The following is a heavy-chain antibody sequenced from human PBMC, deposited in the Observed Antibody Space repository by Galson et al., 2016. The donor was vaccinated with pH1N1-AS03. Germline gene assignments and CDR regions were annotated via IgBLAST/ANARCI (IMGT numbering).Heavy chain of an antibody. CDR3: TRENRGASDY. CDR2: IKQDGSAK. CDR1: GFTLSNYW. J-gene: IGHJ4*02. D-gene: IGHD3-10*01. Sequence: SLRLSCAASGFTLSNYWMRWVRQAPGKGLEWVANIKQDGSAKQYMDSVKGRFTISRDNAKNSLYLQMNSLRAEDTAVYFCTRENRGASDYWGQGTLVTVSS. V-gene: IGHV3-7*01.